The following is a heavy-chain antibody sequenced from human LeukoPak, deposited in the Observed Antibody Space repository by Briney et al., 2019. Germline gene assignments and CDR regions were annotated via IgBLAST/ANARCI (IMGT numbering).Heavy chain of an antibody. CDR2: ITGNSAGT. D-gene: IGHD4-17*01. J-gene: IGHJ3*02. CDR1: GLTFSNYA. CDR3: SKDPNGDYLGAFDI. Sequence: GGSLRLSCAASGLTFSNYAMTWVRQAPGKGLEWVSSITGNSAGTYYADSVKGRFTISRDNSKNTLFLHMNSLRADDTAVYFCSKDPNGDYLGAFDIWGQGTMVTVSS. V-gene: IGHV3-23*01.